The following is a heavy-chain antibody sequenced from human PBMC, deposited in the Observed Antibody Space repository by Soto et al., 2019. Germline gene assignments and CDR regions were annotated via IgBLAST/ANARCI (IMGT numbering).Heavy chain of an antibody. CDR3: ARLMFRTSYDY. V-gene: IGHV2-70*11. J-gene: IGHJ4*02. CDR1: GFSLSTSGMC. Sequence: YGPTLVNPTQTLTLTCTFSGFSLSTSGMCVSWIRQPPGKPLEWLARIDWDDDKYYSTSLKTRVTISRDTSKNQVVLTMTNMDPVDTAMYYCARLMFRTSYDYWGQGTLDIVYS. D-gene: IGHD3-10*02. CDR2: IDWDDDK.